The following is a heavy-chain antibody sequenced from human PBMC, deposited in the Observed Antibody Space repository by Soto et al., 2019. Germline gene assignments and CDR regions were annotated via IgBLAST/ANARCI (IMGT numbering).Heavy chain of an antibody. CDR2: ISGSGGSA. CDR1: GLTFSSYA. CDR3: AKGGGAYYSDTSAYPSFDY. V-gene: IGHV3-23*01. J-gene: IGHJ4*02. Sequence: VQLLESGGGLVQPGGSLRLSCTAASGLTFSSYAMSWVRQAPGKGLEWVSGISGSGGSAYYADSVKGRFTISRDNSKNMVFLQMSSLRAEDTAVYYCAKGGGAYYSDTSAYPSFDYWGQGTLVTVSA. D-gene: IGHD3-22*01.